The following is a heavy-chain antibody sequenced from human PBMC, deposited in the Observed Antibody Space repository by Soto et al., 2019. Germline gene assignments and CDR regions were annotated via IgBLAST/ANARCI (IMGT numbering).Heavy chain of an antibody. J-gene: IGHJ4*02. V-gene: IGHV4-39*01. D-gene: IGHD6-13*01. Sequence: HLQLQESGPGLVKPSETLSLTCTVSGASITSGNYYWGWIRQPPGKGLQWIGSSSYSGNTYFNPSPRSRVPISFATSKNQCPLRLTSVPASATGVYYCARPDSSSWAAPFGSWGQGTLVTVSS. CDR3: ARPDSSSWAAPFGS. CDR2: SSYSGNT. CDR1: GASITSGNYY.